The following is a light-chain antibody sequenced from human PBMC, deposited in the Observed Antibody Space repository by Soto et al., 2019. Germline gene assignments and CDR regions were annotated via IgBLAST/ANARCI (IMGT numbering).Light chain of an antibody. CDR3: HQRSNWPPYT. CDR1: QSVGVS. V-gene: IGKV3-11*01. CDR2: DAS. J-gene: IGKJ2*01. Sequence: EIVLTQSPATLSLSPKERATLSCRASQSVGVSLAWYQQKPGQAPRLLIYDASNRATGIPARFSGSGSGTDFTLTTSSLEPEDFAVYYCHQRSNWPPYTFGQGTNLEIK.